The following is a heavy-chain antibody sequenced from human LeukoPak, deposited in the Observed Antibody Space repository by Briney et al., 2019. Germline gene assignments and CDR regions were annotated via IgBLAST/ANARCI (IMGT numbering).Heavy chain of an antibody. D-gene: IGHD5-12*01. CDR2: IYSGGTT. V-gene: IGHV3-53*01. CDR1: GFSVSSNF. Sequence: GGSLRLSCAASGFSVSSNFMSWVRQAPGKGLEWISVIYSGGTTYNADSVRGRFTISRDNSKNMLYLQMNSLRAEDTAVYYCARDGYGYNYMDVWGKGTTVTVSS. CDR3: ARDGYGYNYMDV. J-gene: IGHJ6*03.